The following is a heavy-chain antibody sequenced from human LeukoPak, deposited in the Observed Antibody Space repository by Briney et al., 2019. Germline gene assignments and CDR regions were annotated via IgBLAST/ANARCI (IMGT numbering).Heavy chain of an antibody. CDR2: ISSSGGTI. J-gene: IGHJ6*02. CDR1: GFTFSDYY. D-gene: IGHD4-23*01. V-gene: IGHV3-11*04. CDR3: ARGDSTVVTPSRYYYYGMDV. Sequence: PGGSLRLSCAASGFTFSDYYMSWIRQAPGKGLEWVSYISSSGGTIYYADSVKGRFTISRDNAKNSLYLQMNSLRAGDTAVYYCARGDSTVVTPSRYYYYGMDVWGQGTTVTVSS.